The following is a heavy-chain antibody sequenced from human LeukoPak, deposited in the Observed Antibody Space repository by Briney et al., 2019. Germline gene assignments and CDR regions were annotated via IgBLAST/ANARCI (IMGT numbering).Heavy chain of an antibody. CDR3: STRAGWEFLTEF. D-gene: IGHD3-10*01. J-gene: IGHJ4*02. CDR2: IKNKVDGGTT. CDR1: GFTFSNAW. V-gene: IGHV3-15*01. Sequence: GGTLRLSCAASGFTFSNAWMSWVRQAPGKGPEWVGRIKNKVDGGTTDYAAPVKGRITISRDDSKSTLYLQMDSLKPEDTAVYYCSTRAGWEFLTEFWGQGTLVTVSS.